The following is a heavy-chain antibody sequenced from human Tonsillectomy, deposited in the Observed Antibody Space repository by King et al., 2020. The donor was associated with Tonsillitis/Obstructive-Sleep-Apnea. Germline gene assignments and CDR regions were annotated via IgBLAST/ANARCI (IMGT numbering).Heavy chain of an antibody. J-gene: IGHJ3*02. CDR2: ISSSSSYI. Sequence: VQLVESGGGLVKPGGSLRLSCAASGFTFSIYSMNWVRQAPGKGLEWVSSISSSSSYIYHADSVKGRFTISRDNAKNSLYLQMNSLRAEDTAVYYCARYCSRTRCYTNAIDIWGQGTMVTVSS. CDR1: GFTFSIYS. CDR3: ARYCSRTRCYTNAIDI. V-gene: IGHV3-21*01. D-gene: IGHD2-2*02.